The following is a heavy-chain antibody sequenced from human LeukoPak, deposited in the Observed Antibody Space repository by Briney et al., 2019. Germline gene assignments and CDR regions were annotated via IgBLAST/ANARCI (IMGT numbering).Heavy chain of an antibody. CDR2: ISGSGGST. D-gene: IGHD3-22*01. J-gene: IGHJ3*02. CDR1: GFTFSSYS. CDR3: AKDIHYYDSRALGAFDI. V-gene: IGHV3-23*01. Sequence: GGSLRLSCAASGFTFSSYSMNWVRQAPGKGLEWVSAISGSGGSTYYADSVKGRFTISRDNSKNTLYLQMNSLRAEDTALYYCAKDIHYYDSRALGAFDIWGQGTMVTVSS.